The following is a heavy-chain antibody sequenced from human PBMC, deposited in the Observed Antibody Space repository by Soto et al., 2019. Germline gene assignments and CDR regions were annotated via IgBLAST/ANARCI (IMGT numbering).Heavy chain of an antibody. CDR1: GYTFTNFW. Sequence: GESLKISCKGSGYTFTNFWIGWVRQLPGKGLEWMGVIYPGDSDTRYNPSFQGLVTISADTSISTAYLQWSSLRASDTAMYYCARDKTKVPSKILYYFNGLDVWGQGTTVTVYS. J-gene: IGHJ6*02. CDR3: ARDKTKVPSKILYYFNGLDV. CDR2: IYPGDSDT. V-gene: IGHV5-51*01. D-gene: IGHD4-17*01.